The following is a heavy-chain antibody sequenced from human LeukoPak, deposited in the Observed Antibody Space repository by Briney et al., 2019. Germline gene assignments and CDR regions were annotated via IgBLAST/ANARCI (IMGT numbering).Heavy chain of an antibody. CDR2: INHSGSS. CDR3: ARIITIFGVVPGALDV. CDR1: GGSFSDYY. D-gene: IGHD3-3*01. V-gene: IGHV4-34*01. Sequence: SETLSLTCAVYGGSFSDYYWSWIRQPPGKGLEWIGEINHSGSSNYNASLKSRVTISVDTSKNQFSLKLSSVTAADTAVYYCARIITIFGVVPGALDVWGKGTTVTVSS. J-gene: IGHJ6*04.